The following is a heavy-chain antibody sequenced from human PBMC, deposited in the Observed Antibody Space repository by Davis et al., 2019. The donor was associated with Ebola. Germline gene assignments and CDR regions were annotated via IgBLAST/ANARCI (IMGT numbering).Heavy chain of an antibody. D-gene: IGHD3-3*01. J-gene: IGHJ5*02. Sequence: GESLKLSCAASGLTFSSYAMHWVRQAPGKGLEYVSAISSNGGSTYYADSVKGRFTISRDNSKNTLYLQMNSLRAEDTAVYYCARDGNGHYDFWSGYYTGYWFDPWGQGTLVTVSS. V-gene: IGHV3-64*02. CDR1: GLTFSSYA. CDR3: ARDGNGHYDFWSGYYTGYWFDP. CDR2: ISSNGGST.